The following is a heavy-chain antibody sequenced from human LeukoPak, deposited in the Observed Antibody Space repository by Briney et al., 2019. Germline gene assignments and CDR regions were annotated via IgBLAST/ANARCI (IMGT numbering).Heavy chain of an antibody. J-gene: IGHJ4*02. CDR1: GFTFSSYG. V-gene: IGHV3-30*03. Sequence: GGSLRLSCAASGFTFSSYGMHWVRQAPGKGLEWVAVISYDGSNKYYADSVKGRFTISRDNSKNTLYLQMNSLRAEDTAVYYCARVYCGGGSCDSYFDYWGQGTLVTVSS. CDR3: ARVYCGGGSCDSYFDY. CDR2: ISYDGSNK. D-gene: IGHD2-15*01.